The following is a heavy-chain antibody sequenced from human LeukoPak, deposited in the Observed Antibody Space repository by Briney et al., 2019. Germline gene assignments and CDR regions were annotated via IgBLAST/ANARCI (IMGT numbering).Heavy chain of an antibody. CDR1: GFTFSSYW. V-gene: IGHV3-74*01. Sequence: PGGSLRLSCAASGFTFSSYWMHWVRQAPGKGLVWVSRINSHGSSTSYADSVKGRFTISRDNAKNTLYLQMNSLRAEDTAVYYCARDTRMVRGVMQEYWGQGTLVTVSS. J-gene: IGHJ4*02. D-gene: IGHD3-10*01. CDR3: ARDTRMVRGVMQEY. CDR2: INSHGSST.